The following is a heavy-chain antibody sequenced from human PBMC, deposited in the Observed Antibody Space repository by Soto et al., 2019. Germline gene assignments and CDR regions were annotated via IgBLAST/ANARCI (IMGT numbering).Heavy chain of an antibody. CDR3: ASGSMWFGGSGMAV. D-gene: IGHD3-10*01. CDR1: GYAFTTYD. Sequence: QVQLVQSGAEVKKPGASVKVSCKASGYAFTTYDINWVRQATGQGPEWMGWMNPNCGHTVYAQKFQGRVTVTRDTPINTAYWELRSLRSEDTPVYYCASGSMWFGGSGMAVWGQGTTVTVSS. CDR2: MNPNCGHT. J-gene: IGHJ6*02. V-gene: IGHV1-8*01.